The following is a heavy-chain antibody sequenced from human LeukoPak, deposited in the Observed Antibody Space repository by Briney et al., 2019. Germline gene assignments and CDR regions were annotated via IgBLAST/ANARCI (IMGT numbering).Heavy chain of an antibody. J-gene: IGHJ6*02. V-gene: IGHV3-11*01. D-gene: IGHD2-2*01. CDR1: GFTFSDYY. CDR2: ISSSGSTI. CDR3: ARVVVVPAAMSQSYYYYGMDV. Sequence: PGGSPRLSCAASGFTFSDYYMSWIRQAPGKGLEWVSYISSSGSTIYYADSVKGRFTISRDNAKNSLYLQMNSLRAEDTAVYYCARVVVVPAAMSQSYYYYGMDVWGQGTTVTVSS.